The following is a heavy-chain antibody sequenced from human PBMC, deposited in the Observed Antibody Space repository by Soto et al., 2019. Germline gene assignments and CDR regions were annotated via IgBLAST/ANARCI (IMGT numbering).Heavy chain of an antibody. CDR3: AKGRSYYYYYGVDV. CDR1: GFTFSSCA. J-gene: IGHJ6*02. CDR2: IIDSGGST. Sequence: EVQLLESGGGLVQRAASGFTFSSCAMGWVCQAPGKGLEWVSDIIDSGGSTYYADSVKGRFTISRDNSKSTLYLQMNSLRAEDTALYYCAKGRSYYYYYGVDVWGQGTTVTVSS. V-gene: IGHV3-23*01.